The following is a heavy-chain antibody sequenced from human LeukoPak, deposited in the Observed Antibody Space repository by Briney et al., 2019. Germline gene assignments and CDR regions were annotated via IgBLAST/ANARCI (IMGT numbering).Heavy chain of an antibody. CDR1: GGSFSGYY. D-gene: IGHD2-2*01. CDR2: IDHSGST. V-gene: IGHV4-34*01. J-gene: IGHJ5*02. Sequence: SETLSLTCAVYGGSFSGYYWSWIRQPPGKGLEWIGEIDHSGSTNYNPSLKSRVTISVDTSKNQFSLKLSSVTAADTAVYYCARGYCSSTSCWNWFDPWGQGTLVTVSS. CDR3: ARGYCSSTSCWNWFDP.